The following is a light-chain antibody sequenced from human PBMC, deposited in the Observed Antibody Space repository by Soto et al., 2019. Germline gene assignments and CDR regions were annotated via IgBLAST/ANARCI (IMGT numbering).Light chain of an antibody. J-gene: IGKJ5*01. V-gene: IGKV3-11*01. CDR1: PSVTNF. CDR2: GAF. Sequence: EIVFTQSPATLSLSQGQRAPLSSXXSPSVTNFLAWYQQKPGQAPRLIIYGAFNRATGIPARFSGSGSGTDFTLTISSLEPEDSAVYYCQQRNVWPPVTFGQGTRLEI. CDR3: QQRNVWPPVT.